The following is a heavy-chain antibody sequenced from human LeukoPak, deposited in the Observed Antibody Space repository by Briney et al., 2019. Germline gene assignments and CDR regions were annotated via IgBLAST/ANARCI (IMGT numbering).Heavy chain of an antibody. CDR3: ARDRGGNSFDF. J-gene: IGHJ4*02. D-gene: IGHD4-23*01. CDR1: GYTFTDSY. V-gene: IGHV1-2*02. Sequence: ASVRVSFKASGYTFTDSYIHWMRQAPGQGLEWMGWINPNSDTNYAQKFQGRVTMTRDTSISTADMELNSLRSDDTGVYYCARDRGGNSFDFWGQGALVTVSS. CDR2: INPNSDT.